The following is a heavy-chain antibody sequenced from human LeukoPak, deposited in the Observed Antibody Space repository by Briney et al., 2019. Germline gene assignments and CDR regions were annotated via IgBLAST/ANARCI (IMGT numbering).Heavy chain of an antibody. J-gene: IGHJ6*03. CDR1: GDSVSSNSAA. V-gene: IGHV6-1*01. CDR2: TYYRSKWYN. Sequence: SQTLSLTCAISGDSVSSNSAAWNWIRQSPSRGLEWLGRTYYRSKWYNDYAVSVKSRITIKPDTSKNQFSLQLNSVTPEDTAVYCGAGDHQQLGRRRGGTTEYYYYYMDVWGKGTTVTVSS. D-gene: IGHD6-6*01. CDR3: AGDHQQLGRRRGGTTEYYYYYMDV.